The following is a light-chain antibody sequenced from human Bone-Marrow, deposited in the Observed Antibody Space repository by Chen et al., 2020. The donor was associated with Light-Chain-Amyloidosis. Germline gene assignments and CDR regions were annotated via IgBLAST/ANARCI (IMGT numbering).Light chain of an antibody. CDR1: SSDVGGYES. CDR3: CSYAGSSPYV. J-gene: IGLJ1*01. CDR2: DVN. Sequence: QSALTQPRSVSGSPGQSATIPCTGTSSDVGGYESVSWYQQHPGKAPKFLIYDVNKRPSWVPDRFSGSKSGNSASLTISGLQTEDEADYFCCSYAGSSPYVFGTGTTVTVL. V-gene: IGLV2-11*01.